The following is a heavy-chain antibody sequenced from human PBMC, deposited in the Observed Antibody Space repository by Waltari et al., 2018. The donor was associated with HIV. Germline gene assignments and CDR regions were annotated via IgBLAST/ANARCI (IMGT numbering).Heavy chain of an antibody. Sequence: QVQVVQSGGGVVQPGRSLRLSCAGAGFSLRRYGMHWVRHDPGKGLEWVALIWYDGSNKYYADSVKGRFAISRDNSKNTVYLQMNSLRAEDTAVYYCARDRSSSWYGKDYYYFGMDVWGQGTTVTVSS. V-gene: IGHV3-33*01. CDR1: GFSLRRYG. D-gene: IGHD6-13*01. J-gene: IGHJ6*02. CDR2: IWYDGSNK. CDR3: ARDRSSSWYGKDYYYFGMDV.